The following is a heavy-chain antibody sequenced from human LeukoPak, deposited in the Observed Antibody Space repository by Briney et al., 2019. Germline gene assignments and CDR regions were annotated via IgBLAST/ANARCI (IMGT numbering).Heavy chain of an antibody. CDR3: ARAQIEWFGESLGAFDI. Sequence: ASVKVSCKASGYTFTSYDINWVRQATGQGLEWMGWMNPNSGNTGYAQKFQGRVTMTTDTSTSTAYMELRSLRSDDTAVYYCARAQIEWFGESLGAFDIWGQGTMVTVSS. CDR1: GYTFTSYD. CDR2: MNPNSGNT. V-gene: IGHV1-8*02. J-gene: IGHJ3*02. D-gene: IGHD3-10*01.